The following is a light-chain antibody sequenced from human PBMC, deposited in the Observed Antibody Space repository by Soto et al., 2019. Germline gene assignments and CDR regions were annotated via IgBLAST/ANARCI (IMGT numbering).Light chain of an antibody. Sequence: EIVMTQSPATLSVSPGERATLYFSASQSVISNLALYQQTPGQAPRLLIYGASTRATGIPARFSGSGSGTEFTLTISSLQSEDFAVYYCQQYNNWLTWTFGQGTKVDNK. J-gene: IGKJ1*01. CDR2: GAS. CDR3: QQYNNWLTWT. V-gene: IGKV3-15*01. CDR1: QSVISN.